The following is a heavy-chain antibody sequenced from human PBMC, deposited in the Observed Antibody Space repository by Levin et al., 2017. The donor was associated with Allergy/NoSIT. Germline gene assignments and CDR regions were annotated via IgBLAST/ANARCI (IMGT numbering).Heavy chain of an antibody. V-gene: IGHV5-51*01. J-gene: IGHJ5*02. CDR1: GYSFTSYW. D-gene: IGHD2-2*01. CDR3: ARHPDCSSTSCYRDWFDP. CDR2: IYPGDSDT. Sequence: AASVKVSCKGSGYSFTSYWIGWVRQMPGKGLEWMGIIYPGDSDTRYSPSFQGQVTISADKSISTAYLQWSSLKASDTAMYYCARHPDCSSTSCYRDWFDPWGQGTLVTVSS.